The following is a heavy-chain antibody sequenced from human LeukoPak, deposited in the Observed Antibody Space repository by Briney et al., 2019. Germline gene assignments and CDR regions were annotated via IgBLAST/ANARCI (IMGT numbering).Heavy chain of an antibody. CDR3: ARGCGGDCYWTHYYFDY. D-gene: IGHD2-21*02. CDR2: IYYSGST. Sequence: SETLSLTCTVSRGSISSGDYYWSWLRQPPGKGLEWIGYIYYSGSTYYNPSLKSRVTISVDTSKNQFSLKLSSVTAADTAVYYCARGCGGDCYWTHYYFDYWGQGTLVAVSS. V-gene: IGHV4-30-4*01. CDR1: RGSISSGDYY. J-gene: IGHJ4*02.